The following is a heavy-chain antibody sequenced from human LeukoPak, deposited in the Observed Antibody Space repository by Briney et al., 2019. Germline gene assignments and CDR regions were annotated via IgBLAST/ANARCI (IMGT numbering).Heavy chain of an antibody. V-gene: IGHV4-4*09. D-gene: IGHD2-2*01. CDR1: GGSISSYY. J-gene: IGHJ6*03. Sequence: SSETLSLTCTVSGGSISSYYWSWIRQPPGNGLEWIGYIYTSGSTNYNPSLKSRVTISVDTSKNQFSLKLSSVTAADTAVYYCARGDPYCSSTSCYYYYYYYMDVWGKGTTVTVSS. CDR3: ARGDPYCSSTSCYYYYYYYMDV. CDR2: IYTSGST.